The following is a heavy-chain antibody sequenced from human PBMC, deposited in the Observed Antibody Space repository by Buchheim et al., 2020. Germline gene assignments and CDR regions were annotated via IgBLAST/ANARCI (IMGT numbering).Heavy chain of an antibody. J-gene: IGHJ6*02. Sequence: EVQLVESGGGLVQPGGSLRLSCAASGFTFSSYEMNWVRQAPGKGLEWVSYISSSGSTIYYADSVKGRFTISRDNAKNSLYLQMNSLRAEDTAVYYCARGLDRYCSGGSCYYYGMDVWGQGTT. CDR1: GFTFSSYE. CDR3: ARGLDRYCSGGSCYYYGMDV. D-gene: IGHD2-15*01. V-gene: IGHV3-48*03. CDR2: ISSSGSTI.